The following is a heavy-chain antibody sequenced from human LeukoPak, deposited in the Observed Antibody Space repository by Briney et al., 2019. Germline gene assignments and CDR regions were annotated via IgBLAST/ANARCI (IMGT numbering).Heavy chain of an antibody. CDR1: GFTFSDYY. CDR3: ARDYSAEKSFDY. CDR2: ISSSGSTI. Sequence: KPGGSLRLSCAASGFTFSDYYMSWIRQAPGKGLEWVSYISSSGSTIYYADSVKGRLTISRDNAKNSLYLQMNSLRAEDTAVYYCARDYSAEKSFDYWGQGTLVTVSS. J-gene: IGHJ4*02. D-gene: IGHD2-15*01. V-gene: IGHV3-11*01.